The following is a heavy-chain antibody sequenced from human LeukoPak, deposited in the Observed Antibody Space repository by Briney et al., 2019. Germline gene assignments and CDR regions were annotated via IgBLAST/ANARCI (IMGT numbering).Heavy chain of an antibody. D-gene: IGHD1-26*01. J-gene: IGHJ3*02. Sequence: PSETLSLTCAVSGVSFSGSYWKWIRQPPGKGLEWIGEIDNSGSTNYNPSLKSRVITSADTSKNQFSLRLSSVTAADTAVYYCARCRQRSGRHDATDIGGQGTMVTVSS. CDR3: ARCRQRSGRHDATDI. CDR2: IDNSGST. CDR1: GVSFSGSY. V-gene: IGHV4-34*01.